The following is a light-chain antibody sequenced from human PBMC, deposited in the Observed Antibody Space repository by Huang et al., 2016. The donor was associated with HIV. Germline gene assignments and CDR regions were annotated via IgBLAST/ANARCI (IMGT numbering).Light chain of an antibody. CDR1: QGIANH. CDR3: QKYNSAPRT. J-gene: IGKJ3*01. Sequence: DIQMTQSPSSLSASVGDRVTISCRASQGIANHLAWYQQGPGKAPKLLIYAASALHAGVPSRFSGTGSGTDFTLTISSLQPEDVATYFCQKYNSAPRTFGPGTKVEIK. V-gene: IGKV1-27*01. CDR2: AAS.